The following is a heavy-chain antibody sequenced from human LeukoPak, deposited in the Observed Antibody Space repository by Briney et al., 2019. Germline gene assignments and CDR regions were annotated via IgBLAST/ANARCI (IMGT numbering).Heavy chain of an antibody. CDR1: GGTFSSYA. CDR3: ASSSWNEYFQH. J-gene: IGHJ1*01. V-gene: IGHV1-69*06. D-gene: IGHD6-13*01. CDR2: IIPIFGTA. Sequence: ASVKVSCKASGGTFSSYAISWVRQAPGQGLEWMGGIIPIFGTANYAQKFQGRVTITADKSTSTAYMELSSLRSEDTAVYYCASSSWNEYFQHWGQGTLVTVSS.